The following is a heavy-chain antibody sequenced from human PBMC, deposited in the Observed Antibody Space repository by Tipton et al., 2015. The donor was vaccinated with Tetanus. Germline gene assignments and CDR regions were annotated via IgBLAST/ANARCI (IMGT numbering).Heavy chain of an antibody. CDR3: ARAANNSRRRGYDV. Sequence: TLSLTCTVSGGSVRSGDYDWNWIRQPPGKGLEWLAYISSSGGTNSNYSLKSRITMSRDTSKNQFSLKLASVTAADTAVYFCARAANNSRRRGYDVWGQGTKVIVSS. V-gene: IGHV4-61*08. J-gene: IGHJ3*01. CDR2: ISSSGGT. CDR1: GGSVRSGDYD. D-gene: IGHD2/OR15-2a*01.